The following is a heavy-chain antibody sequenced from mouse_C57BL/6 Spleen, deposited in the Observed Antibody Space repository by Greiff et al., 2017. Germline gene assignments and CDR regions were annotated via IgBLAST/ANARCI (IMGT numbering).Heavy chain of an antibody. J-gene: IGHJ1*03. CDR3: ARRIDYDYDGYFDV. CDR2: IYPGDGDT. CDR1: GYAFSSSW. V-gene: IGHV1-82*01. Sequence: QVQLKESGPELVKPGASVKISCKASGYAFSSSWMNWVKQRPGKGLEWIGRIYPGDGDTNYNGKFKGKATLTADKTSSTAYMTLSSLASEDSAVYYCARRIDYDYDGYFDVWGKGTTVTVSS. D-gene: IGHD2-4*01.